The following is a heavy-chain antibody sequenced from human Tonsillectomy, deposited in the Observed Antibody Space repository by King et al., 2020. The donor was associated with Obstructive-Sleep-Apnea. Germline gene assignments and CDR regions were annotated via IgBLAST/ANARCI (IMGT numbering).Heavy chain of an antibody. CDR1: GFTFPSSA. J-gene: IGHJ5*02. Sequence: VQLVESGPEVKKPGTSVKVSCKASGFTFPSSAMQWVRQARGQRLEWIGWIVLGSGNTNYAQNFQERVTFTRDMSTRTAYMELRSLRSEDTAVYYCAADLNILTQLGPFDPWGQGTLVTVSS. V-gene: IGHV1-58*02. D-gene: IGHD3-9*01. CDR2: IVLGSGNT. CDR3: AADLNILTQLGPFDP.